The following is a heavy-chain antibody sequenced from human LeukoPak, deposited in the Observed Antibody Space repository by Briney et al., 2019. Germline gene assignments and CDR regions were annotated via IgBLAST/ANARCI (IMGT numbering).Heavy chain of an antibody. Sequence: GGSLRLSCVASGLSFSTFWMNWVRQTPGKGLEWVAIIKKDGSEKLYVDSVRGRFTISRDNAKNSLYLHMNSLRADDTAVYYCAGGPRWLPESWGQGAPVFVS. CDR1: GLSFSTFW. CDR3: AGGPRWLPES. CDR2: IKKDGSEK. J-gene: IGHJ5*02. V-gene: IGHV3-7*01. D-gene: IGHD5-12*01.